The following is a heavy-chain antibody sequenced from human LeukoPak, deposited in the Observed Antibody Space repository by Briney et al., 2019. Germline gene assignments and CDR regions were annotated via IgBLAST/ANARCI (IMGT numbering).Heavy chain of an antibody. D-gene: IGHD3-3*01. V-gene: IGHV3-30*18. CDR2: ISYDGINQ. CDR1: GFTFSSYS. CDR3: AKGPQVTMEWLGDY. Sequence: PGGSLRLSCAASGFTFSSYSMNWVRQAPGKGLEWVGVISYDGINQYYSDSVKGRFTISRDNSKNTLYLQMNSLRPEDTAVYYCAKGPQVTMEWLGDYWGQGTLVTVSS. J-gene: IGHJ4*02.